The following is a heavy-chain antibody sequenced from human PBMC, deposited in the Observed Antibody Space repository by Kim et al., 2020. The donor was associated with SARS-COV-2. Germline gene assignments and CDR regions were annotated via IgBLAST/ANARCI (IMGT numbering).Heavy chain of an antibody. D-gene: IGHD3-10*01. J-gene: IGHJ4*02. CDR1: GYTFTSYG. Sequence: ASVKVSCKASGYTFTSYGISWVRQAPGQGLEWMGWISAYNGNTNYAQKLQGRVTMTTDTSTSTAYMELRSLRSDDTAVYYCARDRAMFRGVTNADYWGQGTLVTVSS. CDR2: ISAYNGNT. CDR3: ARDRAMFRGVTNADY. V-gene: IGHV1-18*01.